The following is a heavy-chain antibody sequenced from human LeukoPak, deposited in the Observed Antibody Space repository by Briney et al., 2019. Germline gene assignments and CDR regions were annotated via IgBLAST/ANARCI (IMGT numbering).Heavy chain of an antibody. J-gene: IGHJ4*02. CDR1: GFIFSDYF. Sequence: GGSLRLSCAASGFIFSDYFMSWIRQAPGKGLEWVSYISTSGVYTNYAGSVRGRFTISRDDDKNSLDLQMNSLRAEDTAVYYCARVREYSGSFYYFDSWGLGTLVTVSS. V-gene: IGHV3-11*06. D-gene: IGHD5-18*01. CDR3: ARVREYSGSFYYFDS. CDR2: ISTSGVYT.